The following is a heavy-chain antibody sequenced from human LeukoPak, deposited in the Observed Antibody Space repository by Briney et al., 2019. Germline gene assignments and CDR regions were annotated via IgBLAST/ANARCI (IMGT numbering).Heavy chain of an antibody. V-gene: IGHV3-30*04. CDR2: ISLDGSNK. D-gene: IGHD4-17*01. Sequence: SLRLSCAPSRFGLSSYAMHWVRQATSKGLEWVALISLDGSNKYYADSVKGRFTISRDNSKNTLYLQMNSLRGEDTAVYYCARVSNYGDYVGPFDYWGQGTLVTVSS. CDR1: RFGLSSYA. CDR3: ARVSNYGDYVGPFDY. J-gene: IGHJ4*02.